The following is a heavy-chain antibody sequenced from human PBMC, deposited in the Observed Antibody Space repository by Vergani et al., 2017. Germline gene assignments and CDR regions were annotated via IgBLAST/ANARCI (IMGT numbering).Heavy chain of an antibody. CDR3: ATTEVTTHYYSGMDP. V-gene: IGHV3-21*01. J-gene: IGHJ6*02. D-gene: IGHD4-17*01. CDR1: GFTFSTYS. CDR2: ISSSSSYI. Sequence: EVQLVESGGGLVKPGGSLRLSCGASGFTFSTYSMIWVRQAPGKGLEWVSFISSSSSYIYWADSVKGRFTISRDNAKNSLYLQMNSLRAKDTAIYYCATTEVTTHYYSGMDPGGRGTTVTVSS.